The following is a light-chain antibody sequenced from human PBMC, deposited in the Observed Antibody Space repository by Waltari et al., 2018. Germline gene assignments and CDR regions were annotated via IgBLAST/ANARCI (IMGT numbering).Light chain of an antibody. V-gene: IGLV6-57*04. Sequence: NFMLTQPHSVSESPGKTVTISCTRSGGSIASNYVQWYQQRPGSAPTTVIYEDNLRPSGVPDRVSGSVDSSSNSASLTISGLRTDDEADYYCQSYDITNWVFGGGTKLTVL. J-gene: IGLJ3*02. CDR1: GGSIASNY. CDR3: QSYDITNWV. CDR2: EDN.